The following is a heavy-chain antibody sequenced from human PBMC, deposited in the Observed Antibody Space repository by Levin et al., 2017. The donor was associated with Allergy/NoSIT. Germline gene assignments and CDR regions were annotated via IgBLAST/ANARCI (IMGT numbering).Heavy chain of an antibody. CDR1: GGSVSSGDHY. Sequence: PSETLSLTCTVSGGSVSSGDHYWTWIRPSPGKGLEWIGYIFYSGSTFYNPSLQSRITISVDTSNNQFSLLLSAVTAADAAVYYCVGESDYNIFAFYRPPGIWGPGTMVTVSS. D-gene: IGHD3-9*01. CDR3: VGESDYNIFAFYRPPGI. V-gene: IGHV4-30-4*08. CDR2: IFYSGST. J-gene: IGHJ3*02.